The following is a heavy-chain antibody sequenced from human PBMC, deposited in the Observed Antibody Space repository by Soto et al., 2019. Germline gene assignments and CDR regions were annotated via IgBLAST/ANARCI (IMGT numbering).Heavy chain of an antibody. CDR3: ARHRYSYGVYYFDY. V-gene: IGHV4-61*08. J-gene: IGHJ4*02. D-gene: IGHD5-18*01. CDR1: GGSISSGGYS. CDR2: IYYAGST. Sequence: PSETLSLTCAVSGGSISSGGYSWSWIRQPPGRGLEWIGFIYYAGSTKYNPSLNSRVTISVDTSKNQFSLKLSSVTAADTAVYYCARHRYSYGVYYFDYWGQGTLVTVSS.